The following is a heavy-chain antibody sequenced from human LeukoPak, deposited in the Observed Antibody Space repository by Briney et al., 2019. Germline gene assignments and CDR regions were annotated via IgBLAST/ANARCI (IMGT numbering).Heavy chain of an antibody. D-gene: IGHD3-10*01. CDR2: IYYSGST. CDR3: ARDPRRGAFDI. J-gene: IGHJ3*02. Sequence: RTSETLSLTCTVSGGSISSSSYYWGWIRQPPGKGLEWIGSIYYSGSTYYNPSLKSRVTISVDTSKNQFSLKLSSVTAADTAVYYCARDPRRGAFDIWGQGTMVTVSS. V-gene: IGHV4-39*07. CDR1: GGSISSSSYY.